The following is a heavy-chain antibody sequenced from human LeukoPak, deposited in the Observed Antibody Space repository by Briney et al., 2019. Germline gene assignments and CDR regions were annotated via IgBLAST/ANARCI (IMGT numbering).Heavy chain of an antibody. CDR1: GGSIRIYY. V-gene: IGHV4-59*01. CDR3: ARTGSTVTMLYPFDH. CDR2: IYYSGST. Sequence: PSETLSLTCTVSGGSIRIYYWSWLRQPPGKGLEWIGYIYYSGSTNYNPSLKSRVSISVDTSKNQFSLKLSSVTAADTAVYYCARTGSTVTMLYPFDHWGQGTLVTVSS. J-gene: IGHJ4*02. D-gene: IGHD4-17*01.